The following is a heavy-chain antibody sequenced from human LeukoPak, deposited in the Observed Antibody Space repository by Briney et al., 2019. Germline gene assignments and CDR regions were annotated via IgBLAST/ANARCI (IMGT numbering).Heavy chain of an antibody. D-gene: IGHD3-3*01. Sequence: ASVKVSCKASGYTFTSYDINWVRQSTGQGLEWMGWMNPNSGNTGYAQKFQGRVTITRNTSISTAYMELSSLRSEDTAVYYCARGSYYDFWSGRTDWFDPWGQGTLVTVSS. CDR1: GYTFTSYD. CDR3: ARGSYYDFWSGRTDWFDP. CDR2: MNPNSGNT. V-gene: IGHV1-8*01. J-gene: IGHJ5*02.